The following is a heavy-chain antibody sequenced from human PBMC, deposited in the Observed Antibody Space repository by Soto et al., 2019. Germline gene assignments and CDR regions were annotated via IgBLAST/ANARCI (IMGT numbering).Heavy chain of an antibody. CDR2: IIPIFGTA. J-gene: IGHJ3*02. CDR3: AASRGNYYDSSGYYPYDAFDI. Sequence: GASVKVSCKASGGTFSSYSISWVLQAPGQGLEWMGGIIPIFGTANYAQKFQGRVTITADESTSTAYMELSSLRSEDTAVYYCAASRGNYYDSSGYYPYDAFDIWGQGTMVTVSS. D-gene: IGHD3-22*01. V-gene: IGHV1-69*13. CDR1: GGTFSSYS.